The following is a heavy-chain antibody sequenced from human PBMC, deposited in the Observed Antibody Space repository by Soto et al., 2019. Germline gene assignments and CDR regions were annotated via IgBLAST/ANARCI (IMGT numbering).Heavy chain of an antibody. J-gene: IGHJ6*02. CDR2: ISAYNGNT. Sequence: GASVKVSCKASGYTFTSYGISWVRQAPGQGLEWMGWISAYNGNTNYAQKLQGRVTMTTDTSTSTAYMELRSLRSDDTAVYYCARDARPYYVDYYYGMDVWGQGTTVTVSS. D-gene: IGHD3-10*02. V-gene: IGHV1-18*01. CDR1: GYTFTSYG. CDR3: ARDARPYYVDYYYGMDV.